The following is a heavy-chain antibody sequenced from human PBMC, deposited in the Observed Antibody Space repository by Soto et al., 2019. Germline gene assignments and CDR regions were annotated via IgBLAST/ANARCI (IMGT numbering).Heavy chain of an antibody. CDR3: ARDLLIAAAIYGMDV. V-gene: IGHV1-46*01. CDR2: INPSGGST. D-gene: IGHD6-13*01. J-gene: IGHJ6*02. CDR1: GYTFTSYY. Sequence: ASVKVSCKASGYTFTSYYMHWVRQAPGQGLEWMGIINPSGGSTSYAQKFQGRVTMTRDTSTSTVYMELSSLRPEDTAVYYCARDLLIAAAIYGMDVWGQGTTVTVSS.